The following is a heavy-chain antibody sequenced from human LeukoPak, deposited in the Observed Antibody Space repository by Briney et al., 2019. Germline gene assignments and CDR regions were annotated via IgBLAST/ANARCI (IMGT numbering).Heavy chain of an antibody. CDR2: ISGSGGST. D-gene: IGHD3-22*01. CDR3: AKARYYDSSGYYPFDY. V-gene: IGHV3-23*01. J-gene: IGHJ4*02. CDR1: GFTFSSSA. Sequence: GGSLRLSCAASGFTFSSSAMSWVRQVPGKGLEWVSGISGSGGSTYCADSVKGRFTISRDNSKNTLYLQMNSLRAEDTAVYYCAKARYYDSSGYYPFDYWGQRTLVTVSS.